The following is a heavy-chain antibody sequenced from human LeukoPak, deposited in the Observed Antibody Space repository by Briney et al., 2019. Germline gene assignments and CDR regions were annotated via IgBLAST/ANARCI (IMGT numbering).Heavy chain of an antibody. CDR1: GYTFTGYY. J-gene: IGHJ6*03. CDR3: ARASRLIRYYYYYMDV. CDR2: INPNSGGT. V-gene: IGHV1-2*02. D-gene: IGHD2-8*01. Sequence: ASVKVSCKASGYTFTGYYMHWVRQAPGQGLEWMGWINPNSGGTNYAQKFQGRVTMTRHTSISTAYMELSRLRSDDTAVYYCARASRLIRYYYYYMDVWGKGTTVTVSS.